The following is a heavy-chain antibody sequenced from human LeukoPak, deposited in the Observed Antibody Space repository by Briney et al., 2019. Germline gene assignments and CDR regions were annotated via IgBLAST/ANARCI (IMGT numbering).Heavy chain of an antibody. Sequence: GESLEISCKGFGYSFTSYWIAWVRQLPGKGLEWMGIIYPGDSDARYSPSFQGQVTISADKSISTAYLQWSSLKASDTAMYYCARANSFSDYWGQGTLVTVSS. CDR1: GYSFTSYW. V-gene: IGHV5-51*01. CDR2: IYPGDSDA. CDR3: ARANSFSDY. D-gene: IGHD5-18*01. J-gene: IGHJ4*02.